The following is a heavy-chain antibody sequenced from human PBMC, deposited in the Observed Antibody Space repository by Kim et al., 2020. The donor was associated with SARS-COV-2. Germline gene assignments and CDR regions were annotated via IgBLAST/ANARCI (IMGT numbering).Heavy chain of an antibody. CDR2: GIPNSVTT. CDR3: ARAHRLITMIVVVRYYFDY. J-gene: IGHJ4*02. Sequence: ASVKVSCKASGYTFTSYDINWLRQDTGDGSEWREWGIPNSVTTRYEQTFQVRVTMTRNTYISTAYMELSSLRSEDTAVYYCARAHRLITMIVVVRYYFDYWGQGTLVTVSS. CDR1: GYTFTSYD. D-gene: IGHD3-22*01. V-gene: IGHV1-8*01.